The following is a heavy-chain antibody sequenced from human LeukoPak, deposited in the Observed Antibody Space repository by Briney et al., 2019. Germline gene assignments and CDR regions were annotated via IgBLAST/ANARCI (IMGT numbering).Heavy chain of an antibody. CDR2: IIPIFGTA. CDR1: GGTFISYA. CDR3: ARGVDSSSHRNWFDP. Sequence: SVKVSCKASGGTFISYAISWVRQAPGQGLEWMGGIIPIFGTANCAQKFQGRVTITTDESTSTAYMELSSLRSEDTAVYYCARGVDSSSHRNWFDPWGQGTLVTVSS. J-gene: IGHJ5*02. D-gene: IGHD6-13*01. V-gene: IGHV1-69*05.